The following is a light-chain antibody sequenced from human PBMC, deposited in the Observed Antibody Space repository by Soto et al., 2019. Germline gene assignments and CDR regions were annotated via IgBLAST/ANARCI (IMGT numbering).Light chain of an antibody. J-gene: IGKJ4*02. V-gene: IGKV1-5*03. Sequence: DNKITPSPSTRSAIVGDRVTVTCRASQSIRSWLAWYQQKPGKAPRLLIYKASSLESGVPARFSGSGSGTEFTLTISSLQPDDSAIYYCQQYDSYCTFGGGTKLDIK. CDR3: QQYDSYCT. CDR1: QSIRSW. CDR2: KAS.